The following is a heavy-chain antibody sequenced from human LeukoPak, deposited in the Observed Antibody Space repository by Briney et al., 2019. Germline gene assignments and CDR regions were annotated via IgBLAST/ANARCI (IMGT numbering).Heavy chain of an antibody. Sequence: PGGSLRLSCAASGFTFSSYGMHWVRQAPGKGLEWVAVISYDGSNKYYADSVKGRFTISRDNSKNTLYLQMNSLRAEDTAVYYCAKDWSAEYYYFDYWGQGTLVTVSS. J-gene: IGHJ4*02. V-gene: IGHV3-30*18. CDR1: GFTFSSYG. CDR3: AKDWSAEYYYFDY. CDR2: ISYDGSNK. D-gene: IGHD2-8*02.